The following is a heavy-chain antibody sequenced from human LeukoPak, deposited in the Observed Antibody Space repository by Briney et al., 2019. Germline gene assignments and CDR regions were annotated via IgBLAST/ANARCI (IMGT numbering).Heavy chain of an antibody. J-gene: IGHJ4*02. Sequence: ASVKVSCKASGYTYTLYFMHWVRQAPGQGLKWMGWINPNSGGTNYAQKFQGRVTMTRDTSISTAYMELSRLRSDDTAVYYCARELNYDSSGYYFDYWGQGTLVTVSS. CDR2: INPNSGGT. D-gene: IGHD3-22*01. CDR1: GYTYTLYF. V-gene: IGHV1-2*02. CDR3: ARELNYDSSGYYFDY.